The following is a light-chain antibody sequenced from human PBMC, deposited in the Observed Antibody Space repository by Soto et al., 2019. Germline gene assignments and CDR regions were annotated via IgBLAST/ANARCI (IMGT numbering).Light chain of an antibody. CDR2: KAS. CDR1: QSVSW. V-gene: IGKV1-5*03. J-gene: IGKJ1*01. Sequence: DIQMTQSPSTLSASVGDRVTITCRASQSVSWLAWYQQKPGKAPKLLIYKASSLESGVPSRFSGSGFGTEFTLTISGLQPDDFATYYCQQSNNYPWTFGQGTKVEIK. CDR3: QQSNNYPWT.